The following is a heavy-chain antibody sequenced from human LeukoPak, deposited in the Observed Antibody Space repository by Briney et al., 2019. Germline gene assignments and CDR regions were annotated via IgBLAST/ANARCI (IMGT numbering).Heavy chain of an antibody. CDR2: ITSSSTNI. Sequence: GGSLRLSCAASGFTFSTYNMNWVRQAPGKGLEWVSHITSSSTNIYYADSVKGRFTISRDNAKNALSLQMNSLRDEDTAVYYCATSGNYYLKYWGQGTLVTFSS. V-gene: IGHV3-48*02. D-gene: IGHD1-26*01. CDR1: GFTFSTYN. J-gene: IGHJ4*02. CDR3: ATSGNYYLKY.